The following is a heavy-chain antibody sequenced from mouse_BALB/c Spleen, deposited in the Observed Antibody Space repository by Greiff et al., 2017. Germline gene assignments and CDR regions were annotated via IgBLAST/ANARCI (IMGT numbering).Heavy chain of an antibody. J-gene: IGHJ3*01. Sequence: EGKLVESGPSLVKPSQTLSLTCSVTGDSITSGYWNWIRKFPGNKLEYMGYISYSGSTYYNPSLKSRISITRDTSKNQYYLQLNSVTTEDTATYYCASYGQLRGSAPWFAYWGQGTLVTVSA. D-gene: IGHD1-1*01. CDR2: ISYSGST. CDR1: GDSITSGY. V-gene: IGHV3-8*02. CDR3: ASYGQLRGSAPWFAY.